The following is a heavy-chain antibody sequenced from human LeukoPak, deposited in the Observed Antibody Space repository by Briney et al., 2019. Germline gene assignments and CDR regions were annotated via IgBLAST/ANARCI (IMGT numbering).Heavy chain of an antibody. CDR3: GRAQQGAAGGRYYYHGVDV. V-gene: IGHV4-31*03. J-gene: IGHJ6*02. CDR2: IYYSGST. D-gene: IGHD6-13*01. Sequence: SQTLSLTCTVSGGSISSAGYYWSWIRQHPGKGLKWIGYIYYSGSTYYNPSLKSRVIISVDTSKNQFSLKLSSVTAADTAVYYCGRAQQGAAGGRYYYHGVDVWGQGTTVTVSS. CDR1: GGSISSAGYY.